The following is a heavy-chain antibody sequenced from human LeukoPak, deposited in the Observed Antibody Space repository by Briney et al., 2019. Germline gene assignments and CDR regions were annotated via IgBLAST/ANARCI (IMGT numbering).Heavy chain of an antibody. V-gene: IGHV3-48*01. CDR2: ISSSSSTI. D-gene: IGHD3-10*01. J-gene: IGHJ4*02. Sequence: GGSLRLSCAASGFTFTSYSMNWVRQAPGKGLEWVSCISSSSSTIYYAESVKGRFTISRDNAKNSLYLQMNGLRAEDTAVYYCARDSSTRVRVARKYYFDYGGQGTLVTVPS. CDR3: ARDSSTRVRVARKYYFDY. CDR1: GFTFTSYS.